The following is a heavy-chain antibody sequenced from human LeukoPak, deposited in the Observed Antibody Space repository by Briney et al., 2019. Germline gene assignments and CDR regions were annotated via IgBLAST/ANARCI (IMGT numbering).Heavy chain of an antibody. D-gene: IGHD6-19*01. CDR2: IYHSGST. J-gene: IGHJ4*02. V-gene: IGHV4-30-2*01. CDR1: GGSISSGGYY. Sequence: PSETLSLTCTVSGGSISSGGYYWSWIRQPPGKGLEWIGYIYHSGSTYYNPSLKSRVTISVDRSKNQFSLKLSSVTAADTAVYYCARDQQWLGQIDYWGQGTLVTVSS. CDR3: ARDQQWLGQIDY.